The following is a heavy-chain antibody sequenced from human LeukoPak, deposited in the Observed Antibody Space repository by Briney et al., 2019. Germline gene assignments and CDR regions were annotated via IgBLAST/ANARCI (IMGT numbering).Heavy chain of an antibody. CDR3: ATQKYSSSRYYYGMDV. Sequence: PGGSLRLSCAASGFTFDDYAMHWVRRAPGKGLEWVSGISWNSGSIGYADSVKGRFTISRDNAKNSLYLQMNSLRAEDTALYYCATQKYSSSRYYYGMDVWGQGTTVTVSS. J-gene: IGHJ6*02. CDR2: ISWNSGSI. CDR1: GFTFDDYA. V-gene: IGHV3-9*01. D-gene: IGHD6-13*01.